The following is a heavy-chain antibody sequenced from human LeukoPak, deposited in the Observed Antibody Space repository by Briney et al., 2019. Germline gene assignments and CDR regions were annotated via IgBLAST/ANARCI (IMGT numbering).Heavy chain of an antibody. CDR3: AKLVAVAGRNY. CDR2: ISYDGSNK. J-gene: IGHJ4*02. D-gene: IGHD6-19*01. Sequence: GGSLRLSGAASGFTFSSYGMHWVRQAPGKGLEWVAVISYDGSNKYYADSVKGRFTISRDNSKNTLYLQMNSLRAEDTAVYYCAKLVAVAGRNYWGQGTLVTVSS. V-gene: IGHV3-30*18. CDR1: GFTFSSYG.